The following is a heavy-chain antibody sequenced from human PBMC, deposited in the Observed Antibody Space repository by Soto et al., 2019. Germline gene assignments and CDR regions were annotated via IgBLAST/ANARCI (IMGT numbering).Heavy chain of an antibody. CDR3: ARDGIIAAAGTFSDY. CDR1: GFTFSSYE. V-gene: IGHV3-48*03. D-gene: IGHD6-13*01. J-gene: IGHJ4*02. Sequence: EVQLVESGGGLVQPGGSLRLSCAASGFTFSSYEMNWVRQAPGKGLEWVSSISSSSSYIYYADSVKGRFTISRDNAKNSLYLQMNSLRAEDTAVYYCARDGIIAAAGTFSDYWGQGTLVTVSS. CDR2: ISSSSSYI.